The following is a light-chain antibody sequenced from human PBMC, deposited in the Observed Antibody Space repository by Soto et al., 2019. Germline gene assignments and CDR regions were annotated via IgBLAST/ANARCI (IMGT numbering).Light chain of an antibody. CDR2: GAS. V-gene: IGKV1-12*01. J-gene: IGKJ2*01. Sequence: DIQMTQSPSSVSASVGDRVTITCRASQRISSWLAWYQQKPGKAPQLLIYGASSLQSGVPSRFSGSGSGTDFTLTISSLQPEDFATYYCQQADNFPYTFGQGTKLEMK. CDR1: QRISSW. CDR3: QQADNFPYT.